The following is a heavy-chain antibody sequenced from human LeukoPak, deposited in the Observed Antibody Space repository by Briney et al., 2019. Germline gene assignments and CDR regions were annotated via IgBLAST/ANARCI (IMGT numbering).Heavy chain of an antibody. CDR2: ISSSSYTI. D-gene: IGHD2-2*01. CDR1: GFTFNSYS. J-gene: IGHJ4*02. V-gene: IGHV3-48*02. CDR3: ARGPAAAIDY. Sequence: GGSLTLSCAASGFTFNSYSMNWVRQAPGKGLEWVSFISSSSYTIHYADSVKGRFTISRDNGKNSLYLQMNSLRDEDTAIYYCARGPAAAIDYWGQGTLVTVSS.